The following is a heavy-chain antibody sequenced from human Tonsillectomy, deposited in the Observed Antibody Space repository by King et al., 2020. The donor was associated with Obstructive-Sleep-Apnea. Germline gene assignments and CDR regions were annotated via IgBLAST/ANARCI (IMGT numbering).Heavy chain of an antibody. CDR2: ISAGNGDT. V-gene: IGHV1-3*01. J-gene: IGHJ4*02. CDR3: ARGERSGWPFDY. CDR1: GYTFTRYS. Sequence: VQLVQSGAEVKKPGASVKVSCKASGYTFTRYSTHWVRQVPGQRLEWLGWISAGNGDTKYSQKFQGRVTIIRDTDASTIYMELSSLTSEDTAVYYCARGERSGWPFDYWGQGTLVTVSS. D-gene: IGHD6-19*01.